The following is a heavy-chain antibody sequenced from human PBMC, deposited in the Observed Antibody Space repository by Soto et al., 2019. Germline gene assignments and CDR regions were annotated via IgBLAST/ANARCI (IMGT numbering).Heavy chain of an antibody. J-gene: IGHJ4*01. D-gene: IGHD3-3*02. CDR3: ERQISHICDF. V-gene: IGHV5-51*01. CDR1: GYTFGTAW. Sequence: GESLKISCKAVGYTFGTAWIGWVRQMPGKGLEWIGIIKPGTPDIRYSPSVRGHVTISADEGHSTAYLQWYSLKASDTGMYYCERQISHICDFWGQGTLVTVSS. CDR2: IKPGTPDI.